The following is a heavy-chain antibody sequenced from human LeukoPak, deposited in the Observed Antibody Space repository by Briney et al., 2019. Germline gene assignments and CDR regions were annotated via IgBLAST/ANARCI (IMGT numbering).Heavy chain of an antibody. CDR2: ISSSSSYI. Sequence: GGSLILSCAASGFTFSSYSMNWVRQAPGKGLEWVSSISSSSSYIYYADSVKGRFTISRDNAKNSLYLQMNSLRAEDTAVYYCAREVEMAHVDCWGQGTLVTVSS. CDR3: AREVEMAHVDC. V-gene: IGHV3-21*01. J-gene: IGHJ4*02. D-gene: IGHD5-24*01. CDR1: GFTFSSYS.